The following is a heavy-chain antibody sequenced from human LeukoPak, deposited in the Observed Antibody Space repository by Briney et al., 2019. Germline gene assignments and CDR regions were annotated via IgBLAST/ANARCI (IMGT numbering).Heavy chain of an antibody. CDR1: GFTFSTYG. Sequence: GGSLRLSCVASGFTFSTYGMHWVRQAPGKGLEWVTLISYDGSNKYYADSVKGRFTVSRDNSKNTLYLQMNSLRAEDTAVYYCARDGISRGSGTYYNAWGEGTLVTVSS. D-gene: IGHD3-10*01. V-gene: IGHV3-30*01. CDR2: ISYDGSNK. CDR3: ARDGISRGSGTYYNA. J-gene: IGHJ5*02.